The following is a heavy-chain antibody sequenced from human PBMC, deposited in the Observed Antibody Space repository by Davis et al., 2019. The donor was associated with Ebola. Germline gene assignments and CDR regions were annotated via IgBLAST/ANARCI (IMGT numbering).Heavy chain of an antibody. Sequence: ESLKIPCAAPGFTFSSYSMNWVRQAPGKGLGWGSSISSSSSYIYYADSVKGRFTISRDNAKNSLYLQMNSLRAEDTAVYYCARASSGWTTSGYYYYGMDVWGQGTTVTVSS. J-gene: IGHJ6*02. D-gene: IGHD6-19*01. CDR2: ISSSSSYI. V-gene: IGHV3-21*01. CDR3: ARASSGWTTSGYYYYGMDV. CDR1: GFTFSSYS.